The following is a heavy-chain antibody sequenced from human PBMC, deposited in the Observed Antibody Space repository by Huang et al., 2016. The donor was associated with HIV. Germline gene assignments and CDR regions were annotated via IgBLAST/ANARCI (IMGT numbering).Heavy chain of an antibody. V-gene: IGHV3-7*01. Sequence: ELQLVESGGGLVQSGGSLRFSCAASGLTFSSSWMTWVREAPGKGLEWVANINKDGSEKYYVDSVKGRFTISRDNAKNSLYLQMNSLRAEDTAVYYCTRPRTTMTTLGWFDPWGQGTLVTVSS. CDR3: TRPRTTMTTLGWFDP. D-gene: IGHD4-17*01. CDR1: GLTFSSSW. CDR2: INKDGSEK. J-gene: IGHJ5*02.